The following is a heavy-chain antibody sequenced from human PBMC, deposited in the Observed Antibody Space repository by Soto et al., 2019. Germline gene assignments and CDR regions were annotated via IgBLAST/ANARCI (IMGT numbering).Heavy chain of an antibody. Sequence: ASVKVSCKASGNTHTIYFIHWLRQARGQGLEWMGWINSVSGGTNYAHKFQGRVTMTRDTSTTTAFMELSGLRSDDTAVYFCARGGSYYAHWGQGTLVTV. CDR1: GNTHTIYF. J-gene: IGHJ4*02. V-gene: IGHV1-2*02. D-gene: IGHD3-10*01. CDR3: ARGGSYYAH. CDR2: INSVSGGT.